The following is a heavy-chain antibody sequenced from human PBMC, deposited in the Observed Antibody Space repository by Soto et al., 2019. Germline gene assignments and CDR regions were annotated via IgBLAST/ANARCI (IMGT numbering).Heavy chain of an antibody. Sequence: SETLSLTCAVSGGSIGSSNWWSWVRQPPGKGLEWIGQIFHSGNTKYNPSLKSRVTISVDTSKNQFSLKLTSVTAADTAVYYCARDKITGLFDYWGQGTLVTVSS. D-gene: IGHD2-8*02. CDR3: ARDKITGLFDY. CDR1: GGSIGSSNW. J-gene: IGHJ4*02. V-gene: IGHV4-4*02. CDR2: IFHSGNT.